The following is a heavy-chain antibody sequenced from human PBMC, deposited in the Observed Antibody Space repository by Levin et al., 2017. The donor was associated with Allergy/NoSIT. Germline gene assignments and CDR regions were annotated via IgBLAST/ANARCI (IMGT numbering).Heavy chain of an antibody. V-gene: IGHV4-34*01. CDR1: GGSFSGYY. J-gene: IGHJ4*02. CDR3: ARGRRGYSYGLIGY. CDR2: INHSGST. Sequence: PSQTLSLTCAVYGGSFSGYYWSWIRQPPGKGLEWIGEINHSGSTNYNPSLKSRVTISVDTSKNQFSLKLSSVTAADTAVYYCARGRRGYSYGLIGYWGQGTLVTVSS. D-gene: IGHD5-18*01.